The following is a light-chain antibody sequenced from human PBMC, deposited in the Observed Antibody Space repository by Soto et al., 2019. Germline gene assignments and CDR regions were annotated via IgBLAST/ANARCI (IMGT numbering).Light chain of an antibody. CDR1: QSVSSSY. V-gene: IGKV3-20*01. CDR2: GAS. J-gene: IGKJ1*01. Sequence: EIVLTQSPGTLSLSPGERATLSCRASQSVSSSYLAWYQQKPGQAPRLLIYGASSRATGIPDRFSGSGSGTDFTLTISRLELEDFAVYYCQQYGSSPRTFGQGIKVDIK. CDR3: QQYGSSPRT.